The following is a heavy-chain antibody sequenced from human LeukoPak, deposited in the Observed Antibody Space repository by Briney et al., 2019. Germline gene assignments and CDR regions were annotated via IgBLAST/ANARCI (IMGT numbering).Heavy chain of an antibody. CDR3: ASDHYYGSGSYYY. CDR2: IYYSGST. CDR1: GGSISSSSYY. J-gene: IGHJ4*02. D-gene: IGHD3-10*01. V-gene: IGHV4-39*01. Sequence: SETLSLTCTVSGGSISSSSYYWGWIRQPPGKGLEWIGSIYYSGSTYYNPSLKSRVTISVDTSKNQFSLKLSSVTAADTAVYYCASDHYYGSGSYYYWGQGALVTVSS.